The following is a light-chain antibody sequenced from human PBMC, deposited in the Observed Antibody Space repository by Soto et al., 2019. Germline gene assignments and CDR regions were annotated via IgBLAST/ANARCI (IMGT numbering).Light chain of an antibody. V-gene: IGLV2-11*01. CDR1: SSDVGGYKY. Sequence: QSALIQPRSVSGSPGQSVTISCTGASSDVGGYKYVSWYQHHPGKAPKLMIYDVTKRPSGVPDRFSGSKSGNAASLTISGLQDEDEADYYCCSDAGSYVFGAGTKLTVL. CDR3: CSDAGSYV. J-gene: IGLJ1*01. CDR2: DVT.